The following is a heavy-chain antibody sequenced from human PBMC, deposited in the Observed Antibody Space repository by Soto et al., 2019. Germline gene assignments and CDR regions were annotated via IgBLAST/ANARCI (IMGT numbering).Heavy chain of an antibody. V-gene: IGHV3-15*01. D-gene: IGHD2-15*01. CDR3: AADDSVASANVDY. CDR1: GFTFRNAW. Sequence: EVQLVESGGGLVKPGGTLRLSCAASGFTFRNAWMSWVRQFPGKGLEWVGRIRSKADGGTADYAATVEGRFTISRDDSKNTVYLQMNSLKTEDTAVYFCAADDSVASANVDYWGQGTLVTVSP. CDR2: IRSKADGGTA. J-gene: IGHJ4*02.